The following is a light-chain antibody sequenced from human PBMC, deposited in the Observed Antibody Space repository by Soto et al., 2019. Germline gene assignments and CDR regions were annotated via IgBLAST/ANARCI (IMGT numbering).Light chain of an antibody. CDR3: QQYFNWPPFT. CDR2: ETS. Sequence: EILMTQSPGTLSVSPGERATLSCRASQNIRSHLAGYQPKSGQAPRLLIYETSIRAPGVPARFSGSGSGTEFTLTISSLLSEDFAVYHCQQYFNWPPFTFGGGTKVDIK. J-gene: IGKJ4*01. CDR1: QNIRSH. V-gene: IGKV3-15*01.